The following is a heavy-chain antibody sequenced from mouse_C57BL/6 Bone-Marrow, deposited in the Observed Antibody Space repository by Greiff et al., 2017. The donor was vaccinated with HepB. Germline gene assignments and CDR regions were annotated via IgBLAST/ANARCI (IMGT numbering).Heavy chain of an antibody. V-gene: IGHV5-6*01. J-gene: IGHJ2*01. D-gene: IGHD2-3*01. Sequence: EVKLVESGGDLVKPGGSLKLSCAASGFTFSSYGMSWVRQTPDKRLEWVATISSGGSYTYYPASVKGRFTISRDNAKNTLYLQMSSLKSEDTAMYYCARHERSMPDGYYPDYWGQGTTLTVSS. CDR2: ISSGGSYT. CDR1: GFTFSSYG. CDR3: ARHERSMPDGYYPDY.